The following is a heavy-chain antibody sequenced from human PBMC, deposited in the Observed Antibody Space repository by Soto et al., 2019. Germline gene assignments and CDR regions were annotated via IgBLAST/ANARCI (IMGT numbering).Heavy chain of an antibody. CDR1: GFTFSDYY. Sequence: QVQLVESGGGLVKPGGSLRLSCAASGFTFSDYYMSWIRQAPGKGLEWVSYISSSGSTIYYADSVKGRFTISRDNAKNSLYLQMNSLRAEDTAVYYCARASSTSKYYYGSGSLKRGVYFDYWGQGTLVTVSS. J-gene: IGHJ4*02. CDR2: ISSSGSTI. V-gene: IGHV3-11*01. CDR3: ARASSTSKYYYGSGSLKRGVYFDY. D-gene: IGHD3-10*01.